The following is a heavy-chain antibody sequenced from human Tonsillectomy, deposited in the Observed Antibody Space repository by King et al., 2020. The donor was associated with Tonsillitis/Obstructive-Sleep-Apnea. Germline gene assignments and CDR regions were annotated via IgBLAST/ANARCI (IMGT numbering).Heavy chain of an antibody. CDR1: GFTVSNNY. CDR2: IYSGGST. V-gene: IGHV3-66*01. D-gene: IGHD3-3*01. CDR3: ARGNDFWSGYLSY. Sequence: VQLVESGGGLVQPGGSLRLSCAASGFTVSNNYMSWVRKAPGKGLEWVSLIYSGGSTYYADSVKGRFTISRDKSKNTLYLQMNSLRAEDTAVYYCARGNDFWSGYLSYWGQGTLVTVSS. J-gene: IGHJ4*02.